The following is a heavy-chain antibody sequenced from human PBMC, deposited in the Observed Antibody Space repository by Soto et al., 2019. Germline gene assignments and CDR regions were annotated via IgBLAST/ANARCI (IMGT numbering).Heavy chain of an antibody. J-gene: IGHJ4*02. V-gene: IGHV2-5*04. Sequence: QITLKESGPALLKPTQTLMLTFSFSGFSLDTTGMGVGWVRHAPGKALEWLANIYWHDDKRYNPSREGRVTFSKDTSKNQVVLTMTNMDPEDTGTYYCARAYNWNYMWCQGILVTVSS. CDR2: IYWHDDK. CDR1: GFSLDTTGMG. D-gene: IGHD1-7*01. CDR3: ARAYNWNYM.